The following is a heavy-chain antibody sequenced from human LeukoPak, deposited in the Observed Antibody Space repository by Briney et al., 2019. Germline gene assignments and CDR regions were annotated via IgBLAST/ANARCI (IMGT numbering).Heavy chain of an antibody. CDR1: GGSISSYY. CDR2: IYTSGST. Sequence: SETLSLTCTVSGGSISSYYWSWIRQPPGKGLEWIGYIYTSGSTNYNPSLKSRVTISVDTSKNQFSLKLSSVTAADTAVYYCARAGDIVVVPAATYWYFDLWGRGTLVTVSS. J-gene: IGHJ2*01. CDR3: ARAGDIVVVPAATYWYFDL. V-gene: IGHV4-4*09. D-gene: IGHD2-2*01.